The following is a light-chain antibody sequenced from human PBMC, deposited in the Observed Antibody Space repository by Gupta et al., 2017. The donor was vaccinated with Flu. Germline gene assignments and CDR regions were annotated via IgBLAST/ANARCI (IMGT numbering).Light chain of an antibody. CDR3: SSYTNTNTLVV. CDR1: SSDVGGYKY. Sequence: ITITCTGTSSDVGGYKYVSWDQQHPGKAPKLMIFESSDRPSGVANRFSGSKSGNTASLTISELQADEEADYYCSSYTNTNTLVVFGGGTKLTVL. CDR2: ESS. V-gene: IGLV2-14*01. J-gene: IGLJ2*01.